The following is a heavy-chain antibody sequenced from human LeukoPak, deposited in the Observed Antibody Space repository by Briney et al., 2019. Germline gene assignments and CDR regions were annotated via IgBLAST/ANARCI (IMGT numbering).Heavy chain of an antibody. Sequence: SETLSLTCTVSGGSISSYYWSWIRQPAGKGLEWIGRIYTSGSTNYNPSLKSRVTMSVDTSKNQFSLKLSSVTAADTAVYYCARASEDYYDSSGYSRGPTEYFQHWGQGTLVTVSS. CDR3: ARASEDYYDSSGYSRGPTEYFQH. CDR1: GGSISSYY. D-gene: IGHD3-22*01. CDR2: IYTSGST. V-gene: IGHV4-4*07. J-gene: IGHJ1*01.